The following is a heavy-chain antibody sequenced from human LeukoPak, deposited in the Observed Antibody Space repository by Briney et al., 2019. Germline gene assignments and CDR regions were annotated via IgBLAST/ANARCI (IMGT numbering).Heavy chain of an antibody. D-gene: IGHD3-10*01. CDR2: ISGSGGST. CDR1: GFTFSSYA. J-gene: IGHJ4*02. Sequence: GGSLLLSCAASGFTFSSYAMSWVRQAPGKGLEWVSAISGSGGSTYYADSVKGRFTISRDDSKNALYLQMNSLRAEDTAVYYCAKDPQPFFYYGVGDWGQGTLVTVSS. CDR3: AKDPQPFFYYGVGD. V-gene: IGHV3-23*01.